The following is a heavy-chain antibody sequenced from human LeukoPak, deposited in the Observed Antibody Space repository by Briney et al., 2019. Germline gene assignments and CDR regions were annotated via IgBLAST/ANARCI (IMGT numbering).Heavy chain of an antibody. Sequence: PGGSLRLSCAASGFTVSSNYMSWVRQAPGKGLEWVSVIYNGDGTYYADSVKGRFTISRDNAKNSLYLQMNSLRAEDTAVYYCARDRYYGSGSYSLYFDYWGQGTLVTVSS. D-gene: IGHD3-10*01. CDR3: ARDRYYGSGSYSLYFDY. CDR2: IYNGDGT. J-gene: IGHJ4*02. V-gene: IGHV3-53*01. CDR1: GFTVSSNY.